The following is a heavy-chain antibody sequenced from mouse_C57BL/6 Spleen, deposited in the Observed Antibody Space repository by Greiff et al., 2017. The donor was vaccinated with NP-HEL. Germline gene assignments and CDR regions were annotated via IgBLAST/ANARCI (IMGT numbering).Heavy chain of an antibody. CDR3: ARGDYDGGYYAMDY. V-gene: IGHV5-6*01. J-gene: IGHJ4*01. D-gene: IGHD2-4*01. CDR1: GFTFSSYG. Sequence: EVQLVESGGDLVKPGGSLKLSCAASGFTFSSYGMSWVRQTPDKRLEWVATISSGGSYTYYPDSVKGRFTISRDNAKNTLYLQMSSLKSEDTAMYYWARGDYDGGYYAMDYWGQGTSVTVSS. CDR2: ISSGGSYT.